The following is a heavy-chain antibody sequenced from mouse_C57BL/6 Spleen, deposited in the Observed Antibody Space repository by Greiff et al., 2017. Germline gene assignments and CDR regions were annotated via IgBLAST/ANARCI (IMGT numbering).Heavy chain of an antibody. D-gene: IGHD1-1*01. Sequence: ESGPGLVKPSQSLSLTCSVTGYSITSGYYWNWIRQFPGNKLEWMGYISYDGSNNYNPSLKNRISITRDTSKNQFFLKLNSVTTEDTATYYCARGYYGSDDYWGQGTTLTVSS. CDR1: GYSITSGYY. CDR3: ARGYYGSDDY. CDR2: ISYDGSN. J-gene: IGHJ2*01. V-gene: IGHV3-6*01.